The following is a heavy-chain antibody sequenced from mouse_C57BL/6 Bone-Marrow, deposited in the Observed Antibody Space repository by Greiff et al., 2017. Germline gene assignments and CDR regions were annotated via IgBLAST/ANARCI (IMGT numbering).Heavy chain of an antibody. V-gene: IGHV5-9*01. CDR1: GFTFSSYT. J-gene: IGHJ1*03. Sequence: EVTLMESGGGLVKPGGSLKLSCAASGFTFSSYTMSLVRQTPEKRLQWVAAISGGGGNTYYPDSVKGRFTISRDNDKNILYLQMSSLRSEDTALYYCSRQVTTVLATKYFDVWGTGTTVTVSS. D-gene: IGHD1-1*01. CDR3: SRQVTTVLATKYFDV. CDR2: ISGGGGNT.